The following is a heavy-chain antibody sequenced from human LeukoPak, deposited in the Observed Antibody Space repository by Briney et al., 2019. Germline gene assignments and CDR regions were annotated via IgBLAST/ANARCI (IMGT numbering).Heavy chain of an antibody. CDR2: ISGSGGST. V-gene: IGHV3-23*01. CDR1: GFTFSSYA. CDR3: AKPPLIYCSGGSCYQWDY. J-gene: IGHJ4*02. D-gene: IGHD2-15*01. Sequence: GGSLRLSCAASGFTFSSYAMSWVRQAPGKGLEWVSAISGSGGSTYYADSVKGRFTISRDNSKNTLYLQMNSLRAKDTAVCYCAKPPLIYCSGGSCYQWDYWGQGTLVTVSS.